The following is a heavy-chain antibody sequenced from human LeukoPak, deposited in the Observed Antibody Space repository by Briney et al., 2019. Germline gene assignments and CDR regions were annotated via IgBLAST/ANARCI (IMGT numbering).Heavy chain of an antibody. CDR2: ISGSGGST. D-gene: IGHD3-9*01. CDR1: GFTFSSYS. V-gene: IGHV3-23*01. J-gene: IGHJ4*02. CDR3: AKDAPISILTGYYLFDY. Sequence: GSLRLSCAASGFTFSSYSMNWVRQAPGKGLEWVSAISGSGGSTYYADSVKGRFTISRDNSKDTLYLQMNSLRAEDTAVYYCAKDAPISILTGYYLFDYWGQGTLVTVSS.